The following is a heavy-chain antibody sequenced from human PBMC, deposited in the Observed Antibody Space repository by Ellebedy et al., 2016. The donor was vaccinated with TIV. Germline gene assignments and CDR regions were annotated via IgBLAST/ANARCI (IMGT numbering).Heavy chain of an antibody. CDR1: GFTFSSYS. CDR2: ISSSSSTI. J-gene: IGHJ4*02. D-gene: IGHD3-3*01. V-gene: IGHV3-48*02. CDR3: ARDSAYYDFWSGFAGY. Sequence: GGSLRLSXAASGFTFSSYSMNWVRQAPGKGLEWVSYISSSSSTIYYADSVKGRFTISRDNAKNSLYLQMNSLRDEDTAVYYCARDSAYYDFWSGFAGYWGQGTLVTVSS.